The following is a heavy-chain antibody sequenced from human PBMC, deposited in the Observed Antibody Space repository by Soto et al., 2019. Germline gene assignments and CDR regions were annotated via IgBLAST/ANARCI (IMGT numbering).Heavy chain of an antibody. V-gene: IGHV3-15*01. Sequence: LRLSCAASGFTFSHAWMSWVRQAPGKGLEWVGRIKSKADGETKDYGAPVRGRFTISRDDSQDILYLHMNSLRIEDTAVYYCCVIKRRDQYSTSGYWFDPWGPGTPVTVSS. CDR2: IKSKADGETK. J-gene: IGHJ5*02. D-gene: IGHD4-4*01. CDR1: GFTFSHAW. CDR3: CVIKRRDQYSTSGYWFDP.